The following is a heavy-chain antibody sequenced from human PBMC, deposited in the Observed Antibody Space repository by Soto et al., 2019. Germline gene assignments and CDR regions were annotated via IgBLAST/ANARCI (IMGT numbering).Heavy chain of an antibody. CDR3: ARAIRSFWSGYYYFDY. V-gene: IGHV4-31*03. Sequence: SETLSLTCTVSGGSISSGGYYWSWIRQHPGKGLEWIGYIYYSGSTYYNPSLKSRVTISVDTSKNQFSLKLSSVTAADTAVYYCARAIRSFWSGYYYFDYWGQGTLVTVSS. J-gene: IGHJ4*02. D-gene: IGHD3-3*01. CDR1: GGSISSGGYY. CDR2: IYYSGST.